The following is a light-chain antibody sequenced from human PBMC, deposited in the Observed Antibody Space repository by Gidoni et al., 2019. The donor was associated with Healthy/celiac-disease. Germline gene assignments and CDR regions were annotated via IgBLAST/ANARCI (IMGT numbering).Light chain of an antibody. J-gene: IGKJ2*01. CDR1: QSVLYSSNNKNY. Sequence: DIVMTQSPDSLAVSLGERATINCKSSQSVLYSSNNKNYLAWYQQKPGQPTKLLIYWASTRESGVPDRFSGSGSGTDFTLTISSLQAEDVAVYYCQQYYSTPTFGQXTKLEIK. CDR2: WAS. CDR3: QQYYSTPT. V-gene: IGKV4-1*01.